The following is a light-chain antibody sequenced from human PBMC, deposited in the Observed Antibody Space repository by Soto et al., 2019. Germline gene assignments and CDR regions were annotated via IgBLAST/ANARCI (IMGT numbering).Light chain of an antibody. CDR1: HSVGSSH. Sequence: EIVLTQSPGTLSLSPGERATLSCRASHSVGSSHLAWYQQKPGQAPRLLIYGASSRATGVPDRFSGSGSWTDFTLTISRLEPEDSAVYYCQQYVGWTFGQGTKVEIK. CDR3: QQYVGWT. J-gene: IGKJ1*01. V-gene: IGKV3-20*01. CDR2: GAS.